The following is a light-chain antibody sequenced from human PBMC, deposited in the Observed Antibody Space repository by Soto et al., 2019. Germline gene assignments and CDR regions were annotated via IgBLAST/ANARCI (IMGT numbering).Light chain of an antibody. CDR1: RAITNH. V-gene: IGKV1-39*01. J-gene: IGKJ4*01. Sequence: DVQLTQSPSPLSASVGDRVSFSCRASRAITNHLNWYQQKPGKAPILLVYAASTLETGVPSRFSGSGSGTHFTLTIDKLQPEDVATYFCQQNYITPLTFGGGTKVEI. CDR3: QQNYITPLT. CDR2: AAS.